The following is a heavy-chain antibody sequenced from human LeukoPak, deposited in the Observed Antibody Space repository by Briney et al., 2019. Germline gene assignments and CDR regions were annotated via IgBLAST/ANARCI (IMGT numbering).Heavy chain of an antibody. CDR3: ARGVFGESPVQYYYYYMDV. V-gene: IGHV4-59*01. D-gene: IGHD3-10*01. J-gene: IGHJ6*03. Sequence: SETLSLTCTVAGGSISSYYWSWIRQPAGKGLEWIGYIYYSGSTNYNPSLKSRVTISVDTSKNQFSLKLSSVTAADTAVYYCARGVFGESPVQYYYYYMDVWGKGTTVTVSS. CDR1: GGSISSYY. CDR2: IYYSGST.